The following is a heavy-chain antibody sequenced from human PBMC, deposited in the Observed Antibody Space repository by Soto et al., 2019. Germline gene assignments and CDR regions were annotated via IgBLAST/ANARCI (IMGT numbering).Heavy chain of an antibody. CDR3: ARATVLRYCEWGRVYYYFYGM. V-gene: IGHV4-30-4*01. J-gene: IGHJ6*01. CDR1: GGSISSGDYY. D-gene: IGHD3-9*01. CDR2: IYYSGST. Sequence: SETLSLTCTVSGGSISSGDYYWSWIRQPPGKGLEWIGYIYYSGSTYYNPSLKSRVTISVDTSKNQFSLKLSSVTAADTAVYYFARATVLRYCEWGRVYYYFYGM.